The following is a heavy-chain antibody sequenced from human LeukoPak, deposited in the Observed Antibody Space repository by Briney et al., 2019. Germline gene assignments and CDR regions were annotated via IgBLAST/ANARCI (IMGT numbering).Heavy chain of an antibody. V-gene: IGHV4-39*01. CDR2: ISYIGST. D-gene: IGHD3-16*01. CDR1: GAXITSISFY. J-gene: IGHJ4*02. Sequence: SETLSLTCSVSGAXITSISFYWGWIRQPPGKGLKWIASISYIGSTFYNPSLNGRVTISVDTSKYQFSLELSSVSAADTAVYYCVRVYVGPSGDPRLDYWGQGTLVTVSS. CDR3: VRVYVGPSGDPRLDY.